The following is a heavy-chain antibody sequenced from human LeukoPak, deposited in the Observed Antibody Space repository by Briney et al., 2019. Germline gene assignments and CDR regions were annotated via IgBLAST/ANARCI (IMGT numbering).Heavy chain of an antibody. V-gene: IGHV4-59*01. D-gene: IGHD6-19*01. CDR2: IYYTGNT. CDR1: GESISTYY. CDR3: ARAKKTVAGFFDF. Sequence: SETLSLTCTVSGESISTYYLSWIRQPPGKGLEWIAYIYYTGNTKYNPSLKSRVTISIDTSKNQLSLKLNSVTAADTAVYYCARAKKTVAGFFDFWGQGTLLTVSS. J-gene: IGHJ4*02.